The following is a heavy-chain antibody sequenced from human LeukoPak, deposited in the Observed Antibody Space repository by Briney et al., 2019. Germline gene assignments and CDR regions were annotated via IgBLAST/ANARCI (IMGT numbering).Heavy chain of an antibody. Sequence: GASVKVSCKASGYTFTSYSISWVRQAPGQGLEWMGWISAYNGNTIYAQKVKGRVTMTTDTSTSTAYMELRSLKSDDTAVYYCARDKAPRYIYGLGLWGQGTLVTVSS. CDR2: ISAYNGNT. CDR3: ARDKAPRYIYGLGL. CDR1: GYTFTSYS. D-gene: IGHD5-18*01. V-gene: IGHV1-18*01. J-gene: IGHJ4*02.